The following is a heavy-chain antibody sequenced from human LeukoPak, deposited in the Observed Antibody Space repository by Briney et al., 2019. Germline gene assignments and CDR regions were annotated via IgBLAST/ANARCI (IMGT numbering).Heavy chain of an antibody. J-gene: IGHJ4*02. Sequence: GGSLRLSCAASGFTFSSYAMHWVRQAPGKGLEWVAVISYDGSNKYYADSVKGRFTISRDNSKNTLYLQMNSLRAEDTAVYYCAKVSIEWLGDSDDYWGQGTLVTVSS. D-gene: IGHD3-9*01. CDR2: ISYDGSNK. CDR3: AKVSIEWLGDSDDY. CDR1: GFTFSSYA. V-gene: IGHV3-30*04.